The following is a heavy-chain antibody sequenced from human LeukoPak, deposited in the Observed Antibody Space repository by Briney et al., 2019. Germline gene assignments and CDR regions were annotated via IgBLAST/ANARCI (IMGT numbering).Heavy chain of an antibody. Sequence: GGSLRLSCAASGFTFSKDWMLWVRQAPGKGLESVSRINTDGTVTTYADSVKGRFTVSRDNADNTMFLQMNSVRDEDTAVYYCATKQWLAPPPDSWGQGAPVTVSS. CDR3: ATKQWLAPPPDS. CDR1: GFTFSKDW. V-gene: IGHV3-74*01. CDR2: INTDGTVT. D-gene: IGHD6-19*01. J-gene: IGHJ4*02.